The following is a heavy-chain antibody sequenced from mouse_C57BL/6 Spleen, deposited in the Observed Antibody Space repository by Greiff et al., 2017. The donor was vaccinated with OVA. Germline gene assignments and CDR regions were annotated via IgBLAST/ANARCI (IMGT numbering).Heavy chain of an antibody. Sequence: VQLQQPGAELVKPGSSVKLSCKASGYTFTSYWMHWVKQRPGQGLEWIGRIHPSDSETNYNQKFKGKATLTVDKSSSTAYMQLSSLTSEDSAVYYCAYGSSYGFAYWGKGTLVTVSA. CDR2: IHPSDSET. D-gene: IGHD1-1*01. V-gene: IGHV1-74*01. CDR3: AYGSSYGFAY. CDR1: GYTFTSYW. J-gene: IGHJ3*01.